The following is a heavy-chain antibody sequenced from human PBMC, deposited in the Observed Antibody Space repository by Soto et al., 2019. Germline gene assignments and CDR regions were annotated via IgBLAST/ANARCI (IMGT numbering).Heavy chain of an antibody. Sequence: QITLKESGPPLVKPTQTLTLTCTFSGFSLSTSGVGVGWIRQPPGKALEWLALIYWDDDKRYSPSLKSRLTITKDTSKNQVVLTMTNMDPVDTATYYCAHRHVAAAGSRSPTTPWFDPWGQGTLVTVSS. V-gene: IGHV2-5*02. CDR1: GFSLSTSGVG. CDR3: AHRHVAAAGSRSPTTPWFDP. D-gene: IGHD6-13*01. CDR2: IYWDDDK. J-gene: IGHJ5*02.